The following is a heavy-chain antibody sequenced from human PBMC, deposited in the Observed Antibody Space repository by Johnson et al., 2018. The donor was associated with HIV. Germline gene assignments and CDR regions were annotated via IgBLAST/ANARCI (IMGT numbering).Heavy chain of an antibody. CDR1: GFTFSSYG. CDR2: ISYDGNNK. D-gene: IGHD6-13*01. CDR3: AKDQGYSSSWGGFDI. V-gene: IGHV3-30*18. J-gene: IGHJ3*02. Sequence: QVQLVESGGGVVRSGGSLRLSCVGSGFTFSSYGMHWVRQAPGKGLEWVAVISYDGNNKYYADSVKGRFTISRDKNTLYLQMNSLRAEGTAVYYCAKDQGYSSSWGGFDIWGQGTMVTVSS.